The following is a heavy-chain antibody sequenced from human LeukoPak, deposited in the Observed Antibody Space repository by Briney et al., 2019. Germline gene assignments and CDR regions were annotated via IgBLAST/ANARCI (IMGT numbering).Heavy chain of an antibody. V-gene: IGHV4-59*08. CDR2: VYYSRTT. CDR3: ARQHYLGELSLPWFDP. Sequence: KPSETLSPTRTVSGGSIRSYYWEWVRQPPGEGLGGVGVVYYSRTTNYNPSLKSRVTISVDTSKNQFSLKLSSVTATDTAMYYCARQHYLGELSLPWFDPWGQGTLVTVSS. CDR1: GGSIRSYY. J-gene: IGHJ5*02. D-gene: IGHD3-16*02.